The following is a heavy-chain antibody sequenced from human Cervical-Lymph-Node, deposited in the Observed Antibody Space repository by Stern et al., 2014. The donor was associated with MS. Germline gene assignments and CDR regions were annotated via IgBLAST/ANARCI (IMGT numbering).Heavy chain of an antibody. J-gene: IGHJ6*02. CDR1: GGSISSYY. V-gene: IGHV4-59*01. D-gene: IGHD3-10*01. Sequence: VQLVESGPGLVKPSETLSLTCTVSGGSISSYYWSWIRQPPGKGLEWIGYLYYSGSTNYNPSLKSRVTISVDTSKNQFSLKLISVTAADTAVYYCARGYGSGSYTHYYYYGMDVWGQGTTVTVSS. CDR3: ARGYGSGSYTHYYYYGMDV. CDR2: LYYSGST.